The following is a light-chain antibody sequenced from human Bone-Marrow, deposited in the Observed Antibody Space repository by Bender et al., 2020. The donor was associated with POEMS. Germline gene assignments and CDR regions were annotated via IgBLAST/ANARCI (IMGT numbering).Light chain of an antibody. J-gene: IGLJ1*01. CDR3: SSYAGNNIYV. V-gene: IGLV2-8*01. CDR1: SSDVGGYKF. CDR2: EVS. Sequence: QSALTQPASVSGSPGQSITISCTGTSSDVGGYKFVSWYQQHPGKAPKLMIYEVSKRPSGVPDRFSGSKSGNTASLTVSGLQAEDKADYYCSSYAGNNIYVFGTGTTVTVL.